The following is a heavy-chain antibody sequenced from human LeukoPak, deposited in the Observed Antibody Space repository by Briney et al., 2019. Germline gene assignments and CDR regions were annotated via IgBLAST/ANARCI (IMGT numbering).Heavy chain of an antibody. Sequence: PSETLSLTCTVSGGSISSYYWSWFRQPPGKGLEWIGYIYYSGSTNYNPSLKSRVTISVDTSKNQFSLKLSSVTAADTTLYYCTRDLRGLAVDTLDQGTMVTVSA. J-gene: IGHJ3*02. CDR2: IYYSGST. D-gene: IGHD3-22*01. CDR1: GGSISSYY. CDR3: TRDLRGLAVDT. V-gene: IGHV4-59*12.